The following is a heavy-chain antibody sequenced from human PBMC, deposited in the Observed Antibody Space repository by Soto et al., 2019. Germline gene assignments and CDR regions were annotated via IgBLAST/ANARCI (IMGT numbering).Heavy chain of an antibody. V-gene: IGHV3-30*03. CDR2: ISYDGSST. Sequence: QVQLVESGGGVVQPGRSLRLSCAASGFTFSNYGMHWVRQAPGKGLEWVAVISYDGSSTYYADSVKGRFTISRDNSKSPLSLHMTRLRAEDTAVYYCATDLLRYFAWSPFDYWGQGTLVTVSS. D-gene: IGHD3-9*01. CDR1: GFTFSNYG. J-gene: IGHJ4*02. CDR3: ATDLLRYFAWSPFDY.